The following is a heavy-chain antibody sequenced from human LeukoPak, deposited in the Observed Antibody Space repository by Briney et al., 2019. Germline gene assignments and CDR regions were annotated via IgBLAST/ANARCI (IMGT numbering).Heavy chain of an antibody. J-gene: IGHJ4*02. D-gene: IGHD5-24*01. CDR2: IYHSGST. V-gene: IGHV4-38-2*02. CDR1: GYSISSGYY. Sequence: SETLSLTCTVSGYSISSGYYWGWIRQPPGKGLEWIGSIYHSGSTYYNPSLKSRVTISVDTSKNQFSQKLSSVTAADTAVYYCARVEMATIFFDYWGQGTLVTVSS. CDR3: ARVEMATIFFDY.